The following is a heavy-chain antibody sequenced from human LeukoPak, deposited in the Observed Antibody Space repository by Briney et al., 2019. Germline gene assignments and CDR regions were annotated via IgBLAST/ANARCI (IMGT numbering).Heavy chain of an antibody. V-gene: IGHV4-34*01. J-gene: IGHJ4*02. CDR3: ARVNYGSATKEDY. D-gene: IGHD3-10*01. Sequence: SETLSLTCAVYGGSFSGYYWSWIRQPPGKGLEWIGEINHSGSTNYNPSLKSRVTISVDTSENQFSLKLSSVTAADTAVYYCARVNYGSATKEDYWGQGTLVTVSS. CDR2: INHSGST. CDR1: GGSFSGYY.